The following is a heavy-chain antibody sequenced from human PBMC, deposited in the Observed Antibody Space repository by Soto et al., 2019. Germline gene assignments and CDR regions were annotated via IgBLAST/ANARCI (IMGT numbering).Heavy chain of an antibody. Sequence: ASVKVSCKASGYTFTSYDINWVRQATGQGLEWKGWMNPNSGNTGYAQKFQGRVTMTRNTSISTAYMELSSLRSEDTAVYYCARDGSLLWFGEVAAFDIWGQGTMVTVSS. D-gene: IGHD3-10*01. CDR1: GYTFTSYD. CDR2: MNPNSGNT. CDR3: ARDGSLLWFGEVAAFDI. J-gene: IGHJ3*02. V-gene: IGHV1-8*01.